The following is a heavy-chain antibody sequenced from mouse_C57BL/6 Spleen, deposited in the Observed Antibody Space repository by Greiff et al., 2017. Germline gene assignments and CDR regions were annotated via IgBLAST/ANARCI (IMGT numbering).Heavy chain of an antibody. V-gene: IGHV14-4*01. Sequence: VQLKQSGAELVRPGASVKLSCTASGFNIKDDYMHWVKQRPEQGLEWIGWIDPENGDTEYASKFQGKATITADTSSNTAYLQLSSLTSEDTAVYYCTKGELLRPFAYWGQGTLVTVSA. J-gene: IGHJ3*01. CDR3: TKGELLRPFAY. CDR1: GFNIKDDY. CDR2: IDPENGDT. D-gene: IGHD1-2*01.